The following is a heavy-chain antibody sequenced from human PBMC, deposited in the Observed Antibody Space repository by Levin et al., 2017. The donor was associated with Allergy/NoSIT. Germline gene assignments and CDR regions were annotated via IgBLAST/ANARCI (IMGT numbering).Heavy chain of an antibody. D-gene: IGHD1-14*01. Sequence: GGSLRLSCAASGFTFSSYTMNWVRQAPGKGLEWVSTISRSSSYISYADSVKGRFTISRDDAKNSLYLQMNRLRAEDTGVYYCARRNTLKANDFDYWGQGTLVTVSS. V-gene: IGHV3-21*06. CDR3: ARRNTLKANDFDY. J-gene: IGHJ4*02. CDR1: GFTFSSYT. CDR2: ISRSSSYI.